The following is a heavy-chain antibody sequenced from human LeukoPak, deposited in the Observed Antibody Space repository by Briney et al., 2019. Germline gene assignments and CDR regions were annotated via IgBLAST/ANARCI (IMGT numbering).Heavy chain of an antibody. CDR3: ARDLGQYYDTSDNWFDP. Sequence: GGSLRLSCAASGFTFSTYWMSWVRQSPGKGLEWVANINLDGSERSYVDSVKGRFTISRDNAKNSLYLQMNSLRAEDTAVYYCARDLGQYYDTSDNWFDPWGQGTLVTVSS. J-gene: IGHJ5*02. V-gene: IGHV3-7*01. D-gene: IGHD3-22*01. CDR1: GFTFSTYW. CDR2: INLDGSER.